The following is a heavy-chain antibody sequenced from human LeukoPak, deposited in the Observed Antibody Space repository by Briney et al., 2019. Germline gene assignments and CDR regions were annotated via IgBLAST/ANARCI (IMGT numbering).Heavy chain of an antibody. CDR2: ISSSSSTI. CDR3: ARDSPRLHTALDY. J-gene: IGHJ4*02. Sequence: GGSLRLSCAASGFTFSSYSMNWVRQAPGKGLEWVSYISSSSSTIYYADSVKGRFTISRDNAKNSLYLQMNSLRAEDTAVYYCARDSPRLHTALDYWGRGTLVTVSS. CDR1: GFTFSSYS. V-gene: IGHV3-48*01. D-gene: IGHD5-18*01.